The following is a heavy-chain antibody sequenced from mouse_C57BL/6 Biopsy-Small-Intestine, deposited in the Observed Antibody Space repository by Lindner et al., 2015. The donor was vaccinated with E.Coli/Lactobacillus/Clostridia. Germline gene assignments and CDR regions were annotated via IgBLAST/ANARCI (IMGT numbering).Heavy chain of an antibody. V-gene: IGHV1-82*01. D-gene: IGHD2-2*01. CDR3: AREGYYGYDRAMDY. Sequence: QESGPELVKPGASVKISCKASGYAFSSSWMNWVKQRPGKGLEWIGRIYPGDGDTNYNGKFKGKATLTADKSSSTAYMQLSSLTSEDSAVYFCAREGYYGYDRAMDYWGQGTSVTVSS. CDR1: GYAFSSSW. J-gene: IGHJ4*01. CDR2: IYPGDGDT.